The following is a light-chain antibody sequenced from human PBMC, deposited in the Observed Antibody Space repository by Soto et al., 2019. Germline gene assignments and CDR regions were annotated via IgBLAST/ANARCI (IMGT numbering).Light chain of an antibody. Sequence: EVVLTQSPATLSVSPGERATLSFRASQSVSSYLAWYQLKPGQAPRLLIYGASSRATGIPDRFSGSGSGTDFTLTMSRREAEDFAVDYCQQYGWSPETFGQATKV. J-gene: IGKJ1*01. CDR1: QSVSSY. CDR2: GAS. CDR3: QQYGWSPET. V-gene: IGKV3-20*01.